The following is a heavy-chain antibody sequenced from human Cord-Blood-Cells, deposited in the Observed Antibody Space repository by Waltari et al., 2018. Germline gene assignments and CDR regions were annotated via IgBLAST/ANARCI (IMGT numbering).Heavy chain of an antibody. CDR2: IRSSSSYI. J-gene: IGHJ3*02. Sequence: EVQLVESGGGLVKPGGSLRLSCAASGFTFSSYSMNWVRQAPGKGLGGVSSIRSSSSYIYYADSVKGRFTISRDNAKNSLYLQMNSLRAEDTAVYYCARYSSSWYAFDIWGQGTMVTVSS. D-gene: IGHD6-13*01. CDR3: ARYSSSWYAFDI. CDR1: GFTFSSYS. V-gene: IGHV3-21*01.